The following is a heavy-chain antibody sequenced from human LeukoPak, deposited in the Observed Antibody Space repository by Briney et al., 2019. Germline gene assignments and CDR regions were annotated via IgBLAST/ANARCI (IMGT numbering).Heavy chain of an antibody. CDR3: AKEKAYISGWCLDY. D-gene: IGHD6-19*01. V-gene: IGHV3-23*01. J-gene: IGHJ4*02. Sequence: PGGSLRLSCAASGFTVSSYAMSWVRQAPGKGLEWVSVISGSGGNTRYADSVKGRFTISRDNSKNTLYLQMNSLRAEDTAVYYCAKEKAYISGWCLDYWGQGTLVTVSS. CDR1: GFTVSSYA. CDR2: ISGSGGNT.